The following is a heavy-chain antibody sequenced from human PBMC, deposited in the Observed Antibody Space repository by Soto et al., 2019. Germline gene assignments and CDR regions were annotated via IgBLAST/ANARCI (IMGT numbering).Heavy chain of an antibody. V-gene: IGHV3-48*03. J-gene: IGHJ4*02. CDR1: GFDFSGSE. D-gene: IGHD2-21*01. Sequence: GGSLRLSCTASGFDFSGSEMNWFRQAPGKGLEWVAYITGSGGAMFRADSVKGRFSISRDNAKNSLFLEMNNLTADDAGVYYCAKVAPFILGSPFWGQGTLVTVSS. CDR2: ITGSGGAM. CDR3: AKVAPFILGSPF.